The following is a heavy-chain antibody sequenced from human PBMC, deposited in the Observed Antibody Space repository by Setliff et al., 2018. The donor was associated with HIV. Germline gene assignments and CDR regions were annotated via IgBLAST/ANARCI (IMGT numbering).Heavy chain of an antibody. D-gene: IGHD3-10*01. Sequence: ASVKVSCKASGYTFTNYDLNWVRQASGQGLEWMGWMNPNSGNTGYAQKFQGRLAMTRNTSIDTAYMELSSLTSEDTAVYCCASDWELGHGFYIWGQGTMVTVS. V-gene: IGHV1-8*02. CDR2: MNPNSGNT. J-gene: IGHJ3*02. CDR1: GYTFTNYD. CDR3: ASDWELGHGFYI.